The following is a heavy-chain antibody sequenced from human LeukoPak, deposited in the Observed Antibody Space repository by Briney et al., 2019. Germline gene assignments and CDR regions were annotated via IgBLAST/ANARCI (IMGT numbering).Heavy chain of an antibody. D-gene: IGHD3-22*01. CDR2: IWYDGSNI. J-gene: IGHJ4*02. V-gene: IGHV3-33*01. CDR1: GFTFSQYA. CDR3: ARARDNYDISNFSALDY. Sequence: PERSLRLSCAASGFTFSQYAMHWVRQAPGKGLEWLAVIWYDGSNIYYADSVKGRFAISRDNSKNTLYLLLNSLRAEDTAVYYCARARDNYDISNFSALDYWGQGTLVTVSS.